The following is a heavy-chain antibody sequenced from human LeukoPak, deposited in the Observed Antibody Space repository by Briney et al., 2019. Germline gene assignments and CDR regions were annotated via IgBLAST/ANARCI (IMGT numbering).Heavy chain of an antibody. J-gene: IGHJ4*02. D-gene: IGHD6-13*01. CDR2: IYYTGST. Sequence: SSETLSLTCTVSGGSISNYYWNWIRQPPGKGLEWIGYIYYTGSTNYNPSLKSRVTMSVDTSRNQFSLNLKSVTPEDTAVYYCARNLIPEQLVLNFWGQGTLVTVSS. CDR1: GGSISNYY. V-gene: IGHV4-59*01. CDR3: ARNLIPEQLVLNF.